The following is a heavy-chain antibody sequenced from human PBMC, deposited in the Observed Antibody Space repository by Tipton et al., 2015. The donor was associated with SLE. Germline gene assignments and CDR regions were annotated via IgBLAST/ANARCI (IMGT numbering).Heavy chain of an antibody. CDR1: GYTFNSYG. CDR3: ARGQAGPSSPRAFDM. CDR2: ISAYNGDT. J-gene: IGHJ3*02. Sequence: QLVQSGGEVKQPGASVNVSCEASGYTFNSYGINWVRQAPGQGLEWMGWISAYNGDTNFAQDLQGRVTMTTDTSTSTAYMELRSRSSDATAIYYCARGQAGPSSPRAFDMGGQGTMVTVAS. D-gene: IGHD1-14*01. V-gene: IGHV1-18*01.